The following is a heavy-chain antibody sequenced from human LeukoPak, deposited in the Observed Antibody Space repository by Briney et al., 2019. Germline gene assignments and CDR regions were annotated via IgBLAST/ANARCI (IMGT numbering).Heavy chain of an antibody. CDR2: ISYDGSNK. V-gene: IGHV3-30*04. Sequence: GGSLRLSCAASGLTFSSYAMHWVRQAPGKGLEWVAVISYDGSNKYYADSVKGRFTISRDNSKNTLYLQMNSLRAEDTAVYYCARDGGATPPSFYFDYWGQGTLVTVSS. D-gene: IGHD1-26*01. CDR3: ARDGGATPPSFYFDY. J-gene: IGHJ4*02. CDR1: GLTFSSYA.